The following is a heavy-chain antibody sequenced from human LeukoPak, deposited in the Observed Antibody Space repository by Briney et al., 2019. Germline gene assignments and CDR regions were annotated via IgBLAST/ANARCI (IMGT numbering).Heavy chain of an antibody. Sequence: SETLSLTCTVSGGSISSCGYYWSWIRPHPGKGLEWSGYIYYSGSTYYNPSLKSRVTISVATSKNQFSLKLSSVTAADTAVYYWAREGVVPAAMSGWYFDLWGRGTLVTVSS. CDR1: GGSISSCGYY. D-gene: IGHD2-2*01. CDR3: AREGVVPAAMSGWYFDL. CDR2: IYYSGST. J-gene: IGHJ2*01. V-gene: IGHV4-31*03.